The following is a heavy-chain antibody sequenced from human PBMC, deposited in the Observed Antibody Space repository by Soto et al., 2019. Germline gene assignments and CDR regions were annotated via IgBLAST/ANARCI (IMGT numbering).Heavy chain of an antibody. CDR3: AGAVSWRAAPAYEFDP. CDR2: IYYSGST. Sequence: QVQLQESGPGLVKPSETLSLTCTVSGGSISSYYWSWIRQPPGKGLEWIGYIYYSGSTNYNPSLKSRVTISGDTSKNQFPLQMGSVTAAATVVYFCAGAVSWRAAPAYEFDPWGQGTLVTVSS. CDR1: GGSISSYY. V-gene: IGHV4-59*01. D-gene: IGHD6-6*01. J-gene: IGHJ5*02.